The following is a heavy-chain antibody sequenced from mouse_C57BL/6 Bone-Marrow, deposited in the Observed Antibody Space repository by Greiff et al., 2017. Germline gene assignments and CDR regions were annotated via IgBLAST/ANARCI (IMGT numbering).Heavy chain of an antibody. V-gene: IGHV14-2*01. CDR3: ARLSITTVVANFDY. J-gene: IGHJ2*01. Sequence: EVMLVESGAELVKPGASVKLSCTASGFNIKDYYMHWVKQRTEQGLEWIGRIDPEDGETKYAPKFQGKATITADTSSNTAYLQLSSLTSEDTAVYYCARLSITTVVANFDYWGQGTTLTVSS. D-gene: IGHD1-1*01. CDR1: GFNIKDYY. CDR2: IDPEDGET.